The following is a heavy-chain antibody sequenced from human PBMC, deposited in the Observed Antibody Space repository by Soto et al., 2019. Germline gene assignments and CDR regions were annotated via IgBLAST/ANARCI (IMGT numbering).Heavy chain of an antibody. Sequence: ASVKVSCKASGYTFTSYGISWVRQAPGQGLEWMGWISAYNGNTNYAQKLQGRVTMTTDTSTSTAYMELRSLRSDDTAVYYCARDGRGYRSGGSCHYYYYGMDVWGKGTTVTVSS. CDR1: GYTFTSYG. D-gene: IGHD2-15*01. J-gene: IGHJ6*04. CDR3: ARDGRGYRSGGSCHYYYYGMDV. CDR2: ISAYNGNT. V-gene: IGHV1-18*01.